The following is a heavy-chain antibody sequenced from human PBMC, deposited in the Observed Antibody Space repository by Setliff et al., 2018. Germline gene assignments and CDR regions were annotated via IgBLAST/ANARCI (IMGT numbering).Heavy chain of an antibody. CDR2: IRSKAYGGTT. CDR3: AREGVGFRFYYAYMDV. CDR1: GFTFGDYA. J-gene: IGHJ6*03. D-gene: IGHD3-10*01. V-gene: IGHV3-49*04. Sequence: PGGSLRLSCTASGFTFGDYAMSWVRQAPGKGLEWVGFIRSKAYGGTTEYAASVKGRFTISRDDSKSIAYLQMNSLKTEDTAVYYCAREGVGFRFYYAYMDVWGKGTTVTVSS.